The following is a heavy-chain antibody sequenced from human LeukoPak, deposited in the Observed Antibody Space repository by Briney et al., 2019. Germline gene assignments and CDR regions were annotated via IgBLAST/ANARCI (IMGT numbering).Heavy chain of an antibody. CDR3: ARLLGFVTTFDY. V-gene: IGHV3-7*01. J-gene: IGHJ4*02. D-gene: IGHD4-17*01. CDR2: IWPDGSEK. CDR1: GFSFSNSY. Sequence: GGSLRLSCGTSGFSFSNSYMSWARQGPGQGLEWVVTIWPDGSEKKYMDSLRDRFTISRDNARDLLFLQMNSLSVEDTAVYFCARLLGFVTTFDYWGQGALVTVSS.